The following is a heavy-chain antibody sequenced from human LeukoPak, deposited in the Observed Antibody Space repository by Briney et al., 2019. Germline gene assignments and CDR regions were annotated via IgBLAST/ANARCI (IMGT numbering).Heavy chain of an antibody. CDR3: ATYSGNNGDIAY. D-gene: IGHD1-26*01. Sequence: GGSLRLSCAASGFTFSSFEMNWVRQAPGKGLEWISYIHSSGNTKLYADSVKGRFTISRGNAKNSLYLQMNSLTDEDTTLYYCATYSGNNGDIAYWGQGTLVTVSS. CDR2: IHSSGNTK. CDR1: GFTFSSFE. V-gene: IGHV3-48*03. J-gene: IGHJ4*02.